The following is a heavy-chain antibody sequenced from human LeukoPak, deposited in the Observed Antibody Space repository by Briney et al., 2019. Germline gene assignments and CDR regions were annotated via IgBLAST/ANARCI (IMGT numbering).Heavy chain of an antibody. V-gene: IGHV3-74*01. CDR2: INSDGSNT. CDR3: AREAVLRGTSVFDY. J-gene: IGHJ4*02. D-gene: IGHD1-1*01. Sequence: PGGSLRLSCAASGFTFNIYWIHWVRQAPGTGLVWISRINSDGSNTIYADSVKGRFTISRDNVKNTVYLQMNSLRAEDTAVYYCAREAVLRGTSVFDYWGRGTLITVSS. CDR1: GFTFNIYW.